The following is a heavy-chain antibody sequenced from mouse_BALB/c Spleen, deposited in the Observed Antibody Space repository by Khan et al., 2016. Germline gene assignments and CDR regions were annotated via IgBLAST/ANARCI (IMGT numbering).Heavy chain of an antibody. V-gene: IGHV1-9*01. CDR2: ILPGSGST. Sequence: VQLQEAGAELMKPGASVKISCKATGYTFSSYWIEWVKQRPGHGLEWIGEILPGSGSTNYNEKFKGKATFTADTSSNTAYIQLGSLTSEDSAVYYCARFPYGSSYGFAYWGQGTLVTVSA. CDR1: GYTFSSYW. J-gene: IGHJ3*01. CDR3: ARFPYGSSYGFAY. D-gene: IGHD1-1*01.